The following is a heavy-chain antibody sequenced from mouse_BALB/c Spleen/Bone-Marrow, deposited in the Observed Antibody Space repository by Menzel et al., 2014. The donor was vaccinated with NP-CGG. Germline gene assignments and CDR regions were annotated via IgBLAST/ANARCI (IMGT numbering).Heavy chain of an antibody. V-gene: IGHV2-2*02. CDR2: IWSGGST. CDR1: GFSLTSYG. J-gene: IGHJ3*01. Sequence: VKLVESGPGLVQPSQRLSITCTVSGFSLTSYGVRWVRQSPGKGLEWLGVIWSGGSTDYNAAFISRLSISKDNSKSQVFFKMNSLQANDTAIYYCARNTYYGNPFAYWGQGTLVTVSA. CDR3: ARNTYYGNPFAY. D-gene: IGHD2-10*01.